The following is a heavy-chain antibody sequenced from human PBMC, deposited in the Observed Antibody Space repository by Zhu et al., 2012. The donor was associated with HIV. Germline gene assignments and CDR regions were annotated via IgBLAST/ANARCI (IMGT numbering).Heavy chain of an antibody. CDR1: GFTFSSYA. Sequence: EVQLLESGGGLVQPGGSLRLSCAASGFTFSSYAMSWVRQAPGKGLEWVSAISGSGGSTYYADSVKGRFTISRDNSKNTLYLQMNSLRAEDTAVYYCAKDWAELRYFDWLGAPGGGYWGQGTLGHRLL. D-gene: IGHD3-9*01. J-gene: IGHJ4*02. V-gene: IGHV3-23*01. CDR2: ISGSGGST. CDR3: AKDWAELRYFDWLGAPGGGY.